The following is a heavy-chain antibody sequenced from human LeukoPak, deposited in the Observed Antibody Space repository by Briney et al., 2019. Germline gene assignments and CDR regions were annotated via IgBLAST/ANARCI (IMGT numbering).Heavy chain of an antibody. CDR3: ARPERPYGKYCSSTNCLYYFDY. Sequence: ASVKVSCKASGGTFSSYAINWVRQAPGQGLEWMGRIIPILGIANYAQKFQGRVTITADKSTSTAYMELSSLRSEDTAVYYCARPERPYGKYCSSTNCLYYFDYWGQGTLVTVSS. D-gene: IGHD2-2*01. CDR2: IIPILGIA. V-gene: IGHV1-69*04. CDR1: GGTFSSYA. J-gene: IGHJ4*02.